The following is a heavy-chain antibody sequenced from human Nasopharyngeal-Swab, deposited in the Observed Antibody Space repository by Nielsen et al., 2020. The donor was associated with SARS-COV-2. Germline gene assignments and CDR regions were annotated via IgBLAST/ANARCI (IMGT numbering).Heavy chain of an antibody. D-gene: IGHD3-22*01. CDR2: FNTDGSST. CDR3: TIDFDNPAGY. V-gene: IGHV3-74*01. CDR1: GFIFSTTR. Sequence: AGSLTLSCTASGFIFSTTRFHWVRQDPGKGLVWVSRFNTDGSSTSYADSVKGRFTVSRNNAENTVHLQMNSMRAEDTAVYYCTIDFDNPAGYWGQGTLVTVSS. J-gene: IGHJ4*02.